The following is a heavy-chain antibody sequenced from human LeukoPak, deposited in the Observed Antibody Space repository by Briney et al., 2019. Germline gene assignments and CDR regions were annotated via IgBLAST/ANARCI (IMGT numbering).Heavy chain of an antibody. CDR3: VTDTSMGGLFDY. J-gene: IGHJ4*02. D-gene: IGHD5-18*01. CDR2: ISSSSNTI. CDR1: GFSFSSYS. Sequence: GGSLRLSCAASGFSFSSYSMNWVRQAPGRGLEWVSYISSSSNTIYYADSVKGRFTISRDNAKNSLYLQMNSLRDEDTALYYCVTDTSMGGLFDYWGQGTLVTVSS. V-gene: IGHV3-48*02.